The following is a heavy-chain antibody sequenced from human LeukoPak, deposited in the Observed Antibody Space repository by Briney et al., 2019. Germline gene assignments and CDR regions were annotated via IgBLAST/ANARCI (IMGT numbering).Heavy chain of an antibody. CDR1: GFTFSSYS. CDR3: ARYTPPRYCSSTSCLYGMDV. V-gene: IGHV3-21*01. Sequence: GGSLRLSCAASGFTFSSYSMNWVRQAPGKGLEWVSSTSSSSSYIYYADSVKGRFTISRDNAKNSLYLQMNSLRAEDTAVYYCARYTPPRYCSSTSCLYGMDVWGQGTTVTVSS. D-gene: IGHD2-2*01. CDR2: TSSSSSYI. J-gene: IGHJ6*02.